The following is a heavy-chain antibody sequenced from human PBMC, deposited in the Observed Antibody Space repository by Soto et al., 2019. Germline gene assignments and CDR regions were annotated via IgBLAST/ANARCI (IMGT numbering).Heavy chain of an antibody. J-gene: IGHJ4*02. CDR1: GFTFSSYG. Sequence: QVQLVESGGGVVQPGRSLRLSCAASGFTFSSYGMYWVRQAPGKRLEWVAVIRYDGTNKYYAESVKGRFTISRDNSKNTLYLQMSSLRLDDTAVYYCARGIIAGPGRDYFDYWGQGTLVTVSS. CDR3: ARGIIAGPGRDYFDY. V-gene: IGHV3-33*01. CDR2: IRYDGTNK. D-gene: IGHD6-13*01.